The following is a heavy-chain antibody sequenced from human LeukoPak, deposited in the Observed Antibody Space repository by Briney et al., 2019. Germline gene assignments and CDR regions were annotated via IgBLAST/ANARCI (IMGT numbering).Heavy chain of an antibody. V-gene: IGHV4-59*01. CDR3: ASIPGYSSGWYLDY. CDR1: GGSISSYY. J-gene: IGHJ4*02. D-gene: IGHD6-19*01. Sequence: SETLSLTCTVAGGSISSYYWSWIRQPPGKGQEWIGYIYYSGSTNYNPSLRSRVTISVDTSKNQFSLKLSSVTAADTAVYYCASIPGYSSGWYLDYWGQGTLVTVSS. CDR2: IYYSGST.